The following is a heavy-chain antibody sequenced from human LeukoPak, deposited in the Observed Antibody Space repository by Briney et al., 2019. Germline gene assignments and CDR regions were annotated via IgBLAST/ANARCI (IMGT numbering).Heavy chain of an antibody. CDR3: AKDYYDSSGYFDY. J-gene: IGHJ4*02. V-gene: IGHV3-23*01. Sequence: GRSLRLSCAASGFTFSSYAMSWVRQAPGKGLEWVSAISGSGGSTYYADSVKGRFTISSDNSKNTLYLQMNSLRAEDTAVYYCAKDYYDSSGYFDYWGQGTLVTVSS. CDR1: GFTFSSYA. D-gene: IGHD3-22*01. CDR2: ISGSGGST.